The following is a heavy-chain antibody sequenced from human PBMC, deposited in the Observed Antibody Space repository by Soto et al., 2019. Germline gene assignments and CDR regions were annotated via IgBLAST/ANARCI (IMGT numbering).Heavy chain of an antibody. CDR3: AGSADDGRDN. CDR2: ISSSSRFI. V-gene: IGHV3-21*01. CDR1: GFALSDYS. Sequence: EVQLVESGGGLVKPGGSLSLSCAASGFALSDYSMNWIRQAPGKGLEWVASISSSSRFIHYAVSMQGRFIISRDNAKNSLYLQMSSLRAEDTAVYYCAGSADDGRDNWGQGTLVTVSS. D-gene: IGHD1-26*01. J-gene: IGHJ4*02.